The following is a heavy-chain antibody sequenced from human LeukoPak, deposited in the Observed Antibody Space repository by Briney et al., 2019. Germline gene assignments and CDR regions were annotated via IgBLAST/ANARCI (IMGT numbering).Heavy chain of an antibody. Sequence: GRSLRLSCAATGFTFNTYGMHWVRQAPGKGLEWVSLISGDGGSTYYADSVKGRFTISRDNSKNSLYLQMNSLRTEDTALYYCAKDTSLIRWFLGYYYYYGMDVWGQGTTVTVSS. CDR3: AKDTSLIRWFLGYYYYYGMDV. CDR1: GFTFNTYG. J-gene: IGHJ6*02. V-gene: IGHV3-43*02. D-gene: IGHD4-23*01. CDR2: ISGDGGST.